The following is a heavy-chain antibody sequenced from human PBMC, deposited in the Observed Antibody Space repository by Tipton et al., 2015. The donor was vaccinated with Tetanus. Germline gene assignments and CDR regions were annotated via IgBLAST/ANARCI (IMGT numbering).Heavy chain of an antibody. CDR3: VKHLIPGRAYFDS. CDR2: LSGSEKDP. Sequence: LSLTCAASGFTLRTYGMSWVRQAPGKGLEWVSSLSGSEKDPYNKDSVKGRFTVSRDDSKNTLYLQLSSLRVEDTAVYYCVKHLIPGRAYFDSWGLGTLVTVSS. D-gene: IGHD2-2*01. V-gene: IGHV3-23*01. J-gene: IGHJ4*02. CDR1: GFTLRTYG.